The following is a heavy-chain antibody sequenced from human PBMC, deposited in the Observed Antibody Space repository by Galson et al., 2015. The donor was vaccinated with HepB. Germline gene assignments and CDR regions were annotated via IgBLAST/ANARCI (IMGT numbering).Heavy chain of an antibody. V-gene: IGHV3-33*01. CDR2: IWYDGSNK. CDR3: ARDSDYYFDY. D-gene: IGHD3-10*01. CDR1: GFTFSSYG. Sequence: SLRLSCAASGFTFSSYGMHWVRQAPGKGLEWVAVIWYDGSNKYYADSVKGRFTISRDNSKNTLYLQTNSLRAEDTAVYYCARDSDYYFDYWGQGTLVTVSS. J-gene: IGHJ4*02.